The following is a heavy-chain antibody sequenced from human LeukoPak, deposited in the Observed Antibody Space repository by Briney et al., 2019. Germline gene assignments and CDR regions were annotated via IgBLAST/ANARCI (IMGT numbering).Heavy chain of an antibody. CDR1: GFTFSTYS. CDR2: IRSKANSYAT. D-gene: IGHD2/OR15-2a*01. V-gene: IGHV3-73*01. CDR3: TTILFY. Sequence: PGGSLRLSCVASGFTFSTYSMNWVRQASGKGLEWVGRIRSKANSYATAYAASVKGRFTISRDDSKNTAYLQMNSLKTEDTAVYYCTTILFYWGQGTLVTVSS. J-gene: IGHJ4*02.